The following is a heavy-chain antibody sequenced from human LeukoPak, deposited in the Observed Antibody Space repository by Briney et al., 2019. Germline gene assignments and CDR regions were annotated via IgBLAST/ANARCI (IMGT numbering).Heavy chain of an antibody. V-gene: IGHV3-7*01. Sequence: GGSLRLSCAASGFTFSSYWMSWVRQAPGKGLEWVANIKQDGSEKYYVDSVKGRFTIPRDNAKNSLYLQMNSLRAEDTAVYYCARVVSKGDAVFDYWGQGTLVTVSS. CDR1: GFTFSSYW. J-gene: IGHJ4*02. CDR3: ARVVSKGDAVFDY. D-gene: IGHD3-22*01. CDR2: IKQDGSEK.